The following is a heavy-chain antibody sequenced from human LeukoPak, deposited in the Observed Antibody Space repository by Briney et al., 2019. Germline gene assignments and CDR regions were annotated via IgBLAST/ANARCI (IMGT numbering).Heavy chain of an antibody. CDR2: ISSTSIYI. D-gene: IGHD3-10*01. CDR3: ARYYYGSGSYSYFDY. CDR1: GFTFSTYS. Sequence: GGSLRLSCATSGFTFSTYSMNWVRQAPGKGLEWVSSISSTSIYIYYADSVKGRFTISRDNAKNTLYLQMNSLRAEDTAVYYCARYYYGSGSYSYFDYWGQGTLVTVSS. V-gene: IGHV3-21*01. J-gene: IGHJ4*02.